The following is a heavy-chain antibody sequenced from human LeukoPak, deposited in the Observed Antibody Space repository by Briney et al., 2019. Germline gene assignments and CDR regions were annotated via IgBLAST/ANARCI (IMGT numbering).Heavy chain of an antibody. V-gene: IGHV7-4-1*02. J-gene: IGHJ6*03. D-gene: IGHD5-18*01. CDR3: ARGLWLQYYYYYMDV. Sequence: ASVKVSCKASGYTFTSYAMNWVRQAPGQGLEWMGWINTNTGNPTYAQGFTGRFVFSLDTSVSTAYLQISSLKAEDTAVYYCARGLWLQYYYYYMDVWGKGNTVTVSS. CDR1: GYTFTSYA. CDR2: INTNTGNP.